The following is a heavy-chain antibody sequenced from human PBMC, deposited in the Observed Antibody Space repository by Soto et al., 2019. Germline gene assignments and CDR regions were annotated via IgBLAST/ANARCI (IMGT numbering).Heavy chain of an antibody. J-gene: IGHJ4*02. CDR2: IYNGGST. V-gene: IGHV4-30-2*01. CDR3: ARVPDY. Sequence: QLQLQESGSGLVKPSQTLSLTCAVSGGSISSGAYSWGWIRQPPGKGLEWMGYIYNGGSTYYNPSLKTRVTISVDRSKNQFSLKLSSVTAADTAVYYCARVPDYWGKGTLVTVSS. CDR1: GGSISSGAYS.